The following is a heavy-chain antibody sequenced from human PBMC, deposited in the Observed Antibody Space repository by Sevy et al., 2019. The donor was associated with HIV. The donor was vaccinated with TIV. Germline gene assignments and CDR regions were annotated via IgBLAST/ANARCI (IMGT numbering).Heavy chain of an antibody. CDR3: ARTTYYYGSGSYRVHAFDI. D-gene: IGHD3-10*01. V-gene: IGHV1-69*13. CDR2: IIPIFGTA. CDR1: GGTFSSYA. Sequence: ASVKVSCKASGGTFSSYAISWVRQAPGQGLEWMGGIIPIFGTANYAQMFQGRVTITADESTSTAYMELSSLRSEDTAVYYCARTTYYYGSGSYRVHAFDIWGQGTMVTVSS. J-gene: IGHJ3*02.